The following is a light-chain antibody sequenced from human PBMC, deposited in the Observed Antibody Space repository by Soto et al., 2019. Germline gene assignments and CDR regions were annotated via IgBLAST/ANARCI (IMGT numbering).Light chain of an antibody. CDR3: QQRSNWPQLT. J-gene: IGKJ4*01. CDR2: DTF. V-gene: IGKV3-11*01. Sequence: EIVLTQSPATLSLSPGERATLSCRSSQSVSGYLAWYQQKPGQAPRLLIYDTFSRATGIPPRFSGSGSGTDFTLTISSLEPEDFAVYYCQQRSNWPQLTFGGGTKVEIK. CDR1: QSVSGY.